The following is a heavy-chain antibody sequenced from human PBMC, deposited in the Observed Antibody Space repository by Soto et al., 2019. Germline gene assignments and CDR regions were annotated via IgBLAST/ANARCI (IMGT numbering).Heavy chain of an antibody. CDR2: FDPEDGET. CDR1: GYTFTDYY. V-gene: IGHV1-24*01. J-gene: IGHJ4*02. Sequence: GASVKVSCKASGYTFTDYYMHWVRQAPGKGLEWKGGFDPEDGETIYAQKFQGRVTMTTDTSTSTAYMELRSLRSDDTAVYYCARDSRVGLAVAGIFDYWGQGTLVTVSS. CDR3: ARDSRVGLAVAGIFDY. D-gene: IGHD6-19*01.